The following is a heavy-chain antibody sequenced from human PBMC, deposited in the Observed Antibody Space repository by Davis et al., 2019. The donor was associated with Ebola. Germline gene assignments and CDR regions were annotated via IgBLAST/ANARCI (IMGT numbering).Heavy chain of an antibody. CDR2: VSWDGHTT. V-gene: IGHV3-43*01. Sequence: GESLKISCEASGYTFDDYNMHWVRQAPGKGLEWVSLVSWDGHTTYYADSVKGRFIISRDNSKNSLYLQMNSLRTEDTALYYCAKDFAYGLDYWGQGTLVTVSS. J-gene: IGHJ4*02. CDR1: GYTFDDYN. D-gene: IGHD2-21*01. CDR3: AKDFAYGLDY.